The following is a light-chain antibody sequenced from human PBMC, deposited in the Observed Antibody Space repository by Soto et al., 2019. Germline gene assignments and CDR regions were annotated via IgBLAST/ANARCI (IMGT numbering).Light chain of an antibody. CDR1: QSVSSN. CDR2: GAS. CDR3: QKYNNWPLT. V-gene: IGKV3-15*01. J-gene: IGKJ5*01. Sequence: EIVMTQSPATLSVSPGERATLSCRASQSVSSNLAWYQQKPGQAPRLLIYGASTRATGIPARFSGSGSGTEFTLTFSSLQSEDFAVYYCQKYNNWPLTFGQGTRLEIK.